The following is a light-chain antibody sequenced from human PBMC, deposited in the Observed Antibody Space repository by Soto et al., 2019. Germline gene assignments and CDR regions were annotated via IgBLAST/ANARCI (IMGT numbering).Light chain of an antibody. CDR2: GAS. J-gene: IGKJ1*01. CDR3: QQYYKWPPT. V-gene: IGKV3-15*01. Sequence: EIVMTQSPATLSVSPGERATLSCRASQSVSSNLAWYQQQPGQAPSLLIYGASTRATGIPARFSGSGSGTEFTLTISSLQSEDFAVYYCQQYYKWPPTFGQGTKVDIK. CDR1: QSVSSN.